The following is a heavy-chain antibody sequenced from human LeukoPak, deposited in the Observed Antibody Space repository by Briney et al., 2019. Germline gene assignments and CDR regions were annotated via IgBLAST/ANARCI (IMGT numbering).Heavy chain of an antibody. J-gene: IGHJ4*02. V-gene: IGHV3-48*04. CDR1: GFTFSSYS. CDR2: ISRSSSTI. Sequence: AGGSLRLSCAASGFTFSSYSMNWVRQAPGKGLEWVSYISRSSSTIYYADSVKGRFSISRDNAKNSLYLQMNSLRAEDTAVYYCARGGSGYDSSGYYYVWGQGTLVTVSS. D-gene: IGHD3-22*01. CDR3: ARGGSGYDSSGYYYV.